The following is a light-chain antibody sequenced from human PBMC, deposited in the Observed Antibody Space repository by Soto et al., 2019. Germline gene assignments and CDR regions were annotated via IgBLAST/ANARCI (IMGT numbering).Light chain of an antibody. Sequence: EIALTQSPATLSLSPGARATLSCRASQSVSSYLAWYQQKPGQAPRLLLFDASNRATGIPARFSGSGSGTDFTLTISSLEPEDFAVYYCQQRSNWLTFGGGTKVEIK. CDR2: DAS. CDR1: QSVSSY. J-gene: IGKJ4*01. V-gene: IGKV3-11*01. CDR3: QQRSNWLT.